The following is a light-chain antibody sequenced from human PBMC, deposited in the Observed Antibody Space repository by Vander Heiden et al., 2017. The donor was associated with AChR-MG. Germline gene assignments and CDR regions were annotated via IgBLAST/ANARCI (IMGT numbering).Light chain of an antibody. J-gene: IGKJ1*01. V-gene: IGKV1-8*01. CDR2: AAS. Sequence: AIRMTQSPSSFSASTGDRVTITCRASQGISSYLAWYQQKSGKAPKLLIYAASTLQSGVPSRFSGSGSGTDFTLTISCLQSEDFATYYCQQYYSYARTFGQRTKVEIK. CDR1: QGISSY. CDR3: QQYYSYART.